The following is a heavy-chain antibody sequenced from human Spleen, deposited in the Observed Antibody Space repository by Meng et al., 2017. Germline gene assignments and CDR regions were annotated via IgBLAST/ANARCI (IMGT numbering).Heavy chain of an antibody. CDR3: ARGPTTMAHDFDY. Sequence: QVQLKQGGAGLLKPSEPLSLTCVVSGGSLSDYYWSWIRQPPGKGLEWIGEINHSGSTNYNPSLESRATISVDTSQNNLSLKLSSVTAADSAVYYCARGPTTMAHDFDYWGQGTLVTVSS. J-gene: IGHJ4*02. D-gene: IGHD4-11*01. CDR2: INHSGST. V-gene: IGHV4-34*01. CDR1: GGSLSDYY.